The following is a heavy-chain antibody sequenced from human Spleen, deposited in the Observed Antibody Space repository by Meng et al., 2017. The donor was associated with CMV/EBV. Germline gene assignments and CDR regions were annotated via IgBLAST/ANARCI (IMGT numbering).Heavy chain of an antibody. CDR3: VREDNWSWSEFFNH. CDR1: GFTFTSYW. CDR2: INGDGSGP. Sequence: GESLKISCVASGFTFTSYWMHWVRQVPGKGLEWIARINGDGSGPKYADSVKGRFTISRDNVKNTVYLQMKSLRVEDTAIYYCVREDNWSWSEFFNHWGQGALVTVSS. D-gene: IGHD1-1*01. J-gene: IGHJ1*01. V-gene: IGHV3-74*03.